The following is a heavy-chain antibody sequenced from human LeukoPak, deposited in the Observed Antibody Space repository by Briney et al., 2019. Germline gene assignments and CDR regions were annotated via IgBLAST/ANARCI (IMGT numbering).Heavy chain of an antibody. D-gene: IGHD6-6*01. Sequence: GASVKVSCKASGYTFTGYYMHWVRQAPGQGLEWMGWINPNSGGTNYAQKFQGRVTMTRDTSISTAYMELSRLRSDDAAVYYRARPSIAARPGADDYWGQGTLVTVSS. J-gene: IGHJ4*02. CDR1: GYTFTGYY. V-gene: IGHV1-2*02. CDR2: INPNSGGT. CDR3: ARPSIAARPGADDY.